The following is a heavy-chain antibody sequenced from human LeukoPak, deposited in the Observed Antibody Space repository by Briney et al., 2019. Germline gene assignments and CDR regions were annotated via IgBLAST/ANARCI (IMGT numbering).Heavy chain of an antibody. D-gene: IGHD4-17*01. J-gene: IGHJ5*02. V-gene: IGHV4-30-2*01. CDR3: AREVNGDYGPGQNWFGP. CDR1: GGSISSGGYS. CDR2: IYHSGST. Sequence: SETLSLTCAVSGGSISSGGYSWSWIRQPPGKGLEWIGYIYHSGSTYYNPSLKSRVTISVDRSKNQFSLKLSSVTAADTAVYYCAREVNGDYGPGQNWFGPWGQGTLVTVSS.